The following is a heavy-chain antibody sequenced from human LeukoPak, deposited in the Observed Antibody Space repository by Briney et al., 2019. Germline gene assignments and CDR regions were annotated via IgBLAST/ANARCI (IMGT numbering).Heavy chain of an antibody. CDR1: GFTFSSYA. J-gene: IGHJ4*02. V-gene: IGHV3-23*01. Sequence: GGSLRLSCAASGFTFSSYAMSWVRQAPGKGLEWVSAISGSGGSTYYADSVKGRFTISRDNSKNTLYLQMNSLRAEDTAVYYCAKYRGSSSGLYYFDYWGQGTLVTVSS. D-gene: IGHD6-6*01. CDR3: AKYRGSSSGLYYFDY. CDR2: ISGSGGST.